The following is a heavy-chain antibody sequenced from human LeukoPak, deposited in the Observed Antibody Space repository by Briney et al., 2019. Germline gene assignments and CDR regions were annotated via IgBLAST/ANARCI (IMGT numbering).Heavy chain of an antibody. D-gene: IGHD1-26*01. Sequence: GGSLRLSCAASGFTFTNYGMNWVRQAPGKGLEWVSGITPDAGRTYYADSVKGRFTISRDNSKNTLYLQMNSLRAEDTAVYYCARDKLRGSAGDYYCMDVWGKGTTVTVSS. CDR2: ITPDAGRT. CDR1: GFTFTNYG. CDR3: ARDKLRGSAGDYYCMDV. V-gene: IGHV3-23*01. J-gene: IGHJ6*03.